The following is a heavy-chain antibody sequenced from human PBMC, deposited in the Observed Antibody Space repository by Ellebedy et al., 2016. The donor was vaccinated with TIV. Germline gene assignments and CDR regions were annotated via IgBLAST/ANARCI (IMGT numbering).Heavy chain of an antibody. V-gene: IGHV3-30*02. Sequence: GESLKISCAASGFTFRSYGMHWVRQPPGKGLEWLAFVRYDGFYRYYADSVKGRFTISRDNSRNTLYLQMNSLRADDTATYYCAKADYADYPSYLDFWGQGTLVTVSS. CDR3: AKADYADYPSYLDF. J-gene: IGHJ4*02. CDR1: GFTFRSYG. D-gene: IGHD4-17*01. CDR2: VRYDGFYR.